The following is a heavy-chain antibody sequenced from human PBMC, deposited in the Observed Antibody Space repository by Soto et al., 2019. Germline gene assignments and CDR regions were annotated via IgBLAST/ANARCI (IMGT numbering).Heavy chain of an antibody. V-gene: IGHV3-21*01. CDR2: ISSSSSYI. J-gene: IGHJ2*01. CDR3: ARSPDTAMDLYWYFDL. CDR1: GFTFSSYS. D-gene: IGHD5-18*01. Sequence: GGSLRLSCAASGFTFSSYSMNWVRQAPGKGLEWVSSISSSSSYIYYADSVKGRFTISRDNAKNSLYLQMNSLRAEDTAVYYCARSPDTAMDLYWYFDLWGRGTLVTVSS.